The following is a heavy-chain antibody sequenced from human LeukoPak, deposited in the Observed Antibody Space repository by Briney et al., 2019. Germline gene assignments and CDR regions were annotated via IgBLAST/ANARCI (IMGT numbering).Heavy chain of an antibody. J-gene: IGHJ4*02. CDR3: ARGSTTWSIFGVDPLLDY. CDR1: GVSFSGYY. Sequence: SETLSLTCAVYGVSFSGYYWSWIRQPPGKGLEWLGEINHSGSTNYNPSLKSRVTISVDTSKNQFSLKLSSVTAADTAVYYCARGSTTWSIFGVDPLLDYGGQGTLVTVSS. D-gene: IGHD3-3*01. V-gene: IGHV4-34*01. CDR2: INHSGST.